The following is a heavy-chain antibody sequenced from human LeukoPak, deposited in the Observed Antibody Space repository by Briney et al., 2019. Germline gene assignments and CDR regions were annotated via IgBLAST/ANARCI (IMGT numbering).Heavy chain of an antibody. J-gene: IGHJ6*02. Sequence: PGGSLRLSCAASGFTFDDYAMHWVRQAPGKGLEWVSGISWNSGSIGYADSVKGRFTISRDNAKNSLYLQMNSLRAEDTALYYCAKGKNYYYYYGMDVWGQGTTVTVSS. CDR2: ISWNSGSI. CDR3: AKGKNYYYYYGMDV. CDR1: GFTFDDYA. V-gene: IGHV3-9*01.